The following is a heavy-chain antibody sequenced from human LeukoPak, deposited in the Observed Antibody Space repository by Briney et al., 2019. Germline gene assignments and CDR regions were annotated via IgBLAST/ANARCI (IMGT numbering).Heavy chain of an antibody. CDR2: ISDDGRRK. CDR1: GFSFISYG. J-gene: IGHJ4*02. V-gene: IGHV3-30*18. CDR3: AKRPSDYGDYVSYFDY. Sequence: GGSLRLSCAASGFSFISYGMHWVRQAPGKGLEWGGVISDDGRRKDYADSVKGRFTISRDNSKDTLYLQMNSLRAEDTAVYYCAKRPSDYGDYVSYFDYWGQGTLVTVSS. D-gene: IGHD4-17*01.